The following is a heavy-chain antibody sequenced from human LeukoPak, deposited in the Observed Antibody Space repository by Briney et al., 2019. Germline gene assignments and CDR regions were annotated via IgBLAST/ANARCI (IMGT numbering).Heavy chain of an antibody. CDR3: AKGSNYEPHYYYYYMDV. CDR1: GFTFNSYS. D-gene: IGHD1-26*01. V-gene: IGHV3-30-3*01. Sequence: PGGSLRLSCAASGFTFNSYSMHWVRQAPGKGLEWVTAISDDETYKFYADSVKGRFTISRDNSKNTLYLQMNSLRAEDTAVYYCAKGSNYEPHYYYYYMDVWGKGTTVTISS. J-gene: IGHJ6*03. CDR2: ISDDETYK.